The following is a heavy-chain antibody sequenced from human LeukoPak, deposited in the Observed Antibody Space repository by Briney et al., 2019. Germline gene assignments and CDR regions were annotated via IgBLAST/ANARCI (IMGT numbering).Heavy chain of an antibody. CDR3: ARVRDGYKPPKLSSYYYMDV. CDR1: GFTFSSYG. V-gene: IGHV3-23*01. J-gene: IGHJ6*03. Sequence: GGSLRLSCGASGFTFSSYGMSWVRQAPGKGLEWVSAISGSGGSTYYADSVKGRFTISRDNAKNSLYLQMSSLRAEDTAVYYCARVRDGYKPPKLSSYYYMDVWGKGTTVTISS. D-gene: IGHD5-24*01. CDR2: ISGSGGST.